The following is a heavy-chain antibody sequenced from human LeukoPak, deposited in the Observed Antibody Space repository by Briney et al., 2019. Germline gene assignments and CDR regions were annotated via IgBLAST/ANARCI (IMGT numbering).Heavy chain of an antibody. CDR2: ISGSGGST. CDR1: GFTFGSYA. Sequence: PGGSLRLSCAASGFTFGSYAMSWVRQAPGKGLEWVSAISGSGGSTYYADSVKGRFTISRDNSKNTLYLQMNSLRAEDTAVYYCAKDGLYDFWSGLSFDYWGQGTLVTVSS. D-gene: IGHD3-3*01. V-gene: IGHV3-23*01. CDR3: AKDGLYDFWSGLSFDY. J-gene: IGHJ4*02.